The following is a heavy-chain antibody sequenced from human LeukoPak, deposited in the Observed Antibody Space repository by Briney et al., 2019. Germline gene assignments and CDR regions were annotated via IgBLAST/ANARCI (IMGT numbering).Heavy chain of an antibody. J-gene: IGHJ5*02. Sequence: SETLSLTCTVSGGSISSSSYYWGWIRQPPGKGLEWIGSIYYSGSTYYNPSLKSRDTISVDTSKNQFSLKLSSVTAADTAVYYCARQGPQGPYNWNYSDWFDPWGQGTLVTVSS. CDR3: ARQGPQGPYNWNYSDWFDP. CDR2: IYYSGST. V-gene: IGHV4-39*01. D-gene: IGHD1-7*01. CDR1: GGSISSSSYY.